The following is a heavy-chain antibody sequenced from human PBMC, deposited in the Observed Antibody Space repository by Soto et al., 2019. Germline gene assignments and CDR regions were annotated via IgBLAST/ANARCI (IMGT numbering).Heavy chain of an antibody. CDR1: GGSISSYY. CDR2: IYYSGST. CDR3: ARHKRSYYYDSSGYYFDY. Sequence: SETLSLTCTVSGGSISSYYWSWIRQPPGKGLEWIGYIYYSGSTNYNPSLKSRVTISVDTSKNQFSLKLSSVTAADTAVYYCARHKRSYYYDSSGYYFDYWGQGTLVTVS. D-gene: IGHD3-22*01. J-gene: IGHJ4*02. V-gene: IGHV4-59*08.